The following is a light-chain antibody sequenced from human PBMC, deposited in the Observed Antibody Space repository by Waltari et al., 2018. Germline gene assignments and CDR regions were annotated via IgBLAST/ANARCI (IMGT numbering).Light chain of an antibody. Sequence: QSVLTQPPSVSGAPGQRVTISCTGSSSNIGAGYDVHWYRHLPGTAPQLLIYTNAIRPSGVPDRFSGSKSGTSASLAITGLQAEDETDYYCLCYDSSLSGWVFGGGTKLTVL. CDR1: SSNIGAGYD. CDR2: TNA. J-gene: IGLJ3*02. V-gene: IGLV1-40*01. CDR3: LCYDSSLSGWV.